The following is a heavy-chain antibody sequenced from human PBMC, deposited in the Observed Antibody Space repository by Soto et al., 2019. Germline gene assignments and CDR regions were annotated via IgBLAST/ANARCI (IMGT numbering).Heavy chain of an antibody. J-gene: IGHJ5*02. V-gene: IGHV5-51*01. Sequence: PGESLKISCKGSGYSFTSYWIGWVRQMPGKGLEWMGIIYPGDSDTRYSPSFQGQVTISADKSISTAYLQWSSLKASDTAMYYCARHPMVGSWHSWFDPGGQGTLVTVSS. CDR2: IYPGDSDT. D-gene: IGHD6-13*01. CDR3: ARHPMVGSWHSWFDP. CDR1: GYSFTSYW.